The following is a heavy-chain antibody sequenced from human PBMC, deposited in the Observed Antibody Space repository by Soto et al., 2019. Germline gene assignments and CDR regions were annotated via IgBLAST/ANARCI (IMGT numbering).Heavy chain of an antibody. V-gene: IGHV1-8*01. Sequence: ASVKVSCKASGYTFTSYDINWVRQATGQGLEWMGWMNPNSGNTGYAQKFQGRVTMTRNTSTSTAYMELRSLRSDDTAVYYCARRAVATECDYWGQGTLVTVSS. CDR3: ARRAVATECDY. CDR1: GYTFTSYD. CDR2: MNPNSGNT. D-gene: IGHD5-12*01. J-gene: IGHJ4*02.